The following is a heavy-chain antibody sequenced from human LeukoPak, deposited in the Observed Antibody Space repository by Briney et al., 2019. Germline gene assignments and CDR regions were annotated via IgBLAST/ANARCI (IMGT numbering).Heavy chain of an antibody. CDR3: GRDPNGNYIGAFEM. CDR1: GFTFSHYD. CDR2: IHGGADIP. Sequence: PWGSLRLSCTASGFTFSHYDMTWVRQAPGKGLEWVSSIHGGADIPSYADSVKGGFTISRDNSKNTLFLEMNSLRGEDTAVYYCGRDPNGNYIGAFEMWGPGTKVTVSS. D-gene: IGHD1-7*01. J-gene: IGHJ3*02. V-gene: IGHV3-23*01.